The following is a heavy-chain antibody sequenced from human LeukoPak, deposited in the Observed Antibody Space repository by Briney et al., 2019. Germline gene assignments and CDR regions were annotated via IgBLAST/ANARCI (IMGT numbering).Heavy chain of an antibody. Sequence: PSETLSLTCIVSGGSISSDNYYWGWIRQPPGKGLEWIGEINHSGSTNYNPSLKSRVTISVDTSKNQFSLKLSSVTAADTAVYYCARVGGKQWLGSYYCYYGMDVWGQGTTVTVSS. CDR3: ARVGGKQWLGSYYCYYGMDV. CDR1: GGSISSDNYY. J-gene: IGHJ6*02. CDR2: INHSGST. D-gene: IGHD6-19*01. V-gene: IGHV4-39*07.